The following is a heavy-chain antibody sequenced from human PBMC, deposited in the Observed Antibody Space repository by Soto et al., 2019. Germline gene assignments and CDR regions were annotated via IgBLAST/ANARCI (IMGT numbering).Heavy chain of an antibody. CDR2: FFSNEEK. CDR1: GFSLNNPRMS. Sequence: QVTLKVSGPVLVRPTETLMLTCTVSGFSLNNPRMSMTGIRQPPGKALEWLAHFFSNEEKAYNTALEKRLVISKHTSHSQVILTMTNRDPVDTASYYCARIRWNFGDSLGLDYRGPGNLVTVSS. D-gene: IGHD1-7*01. V-gene: IGHV2-26*01. CDR3: ARIRWNFGDSLGLDY. J-gene: IGHJ4*02.